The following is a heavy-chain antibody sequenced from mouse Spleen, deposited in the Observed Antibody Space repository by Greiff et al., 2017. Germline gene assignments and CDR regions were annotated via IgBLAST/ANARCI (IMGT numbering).Heavy chain of an antibody. CDR3: AREGDGYYVWFAY. CDR2: ISYDGSN. Sequence: LQESGPGLVKPSQSLSLTCSVTGYSITSGYYWKWIRQFPGNKLEWMGYISYDGSNNYNPSLKNRISITRDTSKNQFFLKLNSVTTEDTATYYCAREGDGYYVWFAYWGQGTLVTVSA. V-gene: IGHV3-6*01. J-gene: IGHJ3*01. D-gene: IGHD2-3*01. CDR1: GYSITSGYY.